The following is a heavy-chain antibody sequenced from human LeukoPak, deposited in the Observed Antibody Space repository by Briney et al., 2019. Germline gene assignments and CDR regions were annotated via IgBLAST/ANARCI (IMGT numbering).Heavy chain of an antibody. CDR3: ARFVYGDYVGLFDY. Sequence: SKTLSLTCTVSGGSISSYYWSWIRQPPGKGLEWIGYIYYSGSTNYNPSLKSRVTISVDTSKNQFSLKLSSVTAADTAVYYCARFVYGDYVGLFDYWGQGTLVTVSS. CDR1: GGSISSYY. J-gene: IGHJ4*02. D-gene: IGHD4-17*01. V-gene: IGHV4-59*01. CDR2: IYYSGST.